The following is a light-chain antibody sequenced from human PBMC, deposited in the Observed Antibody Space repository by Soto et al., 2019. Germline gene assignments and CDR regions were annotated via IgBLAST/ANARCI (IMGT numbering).Light chain of an antibody. CDR1: RCISDW. V-gene: IGKV1-5*01. CDR2: DPS. Sequence: DIQMTQSPSTLSPSVGDRVTITCRASRCISDWLAWYQQKPGKAPKLLIFDPSSLKSGVPSRFSGSGSGTEFTLTISGLQPDDVATYYCLQYSSHSWTFGQWTKVEIK. CDR3: LQYSSHSWT. J-gene: IGKJ1*01.